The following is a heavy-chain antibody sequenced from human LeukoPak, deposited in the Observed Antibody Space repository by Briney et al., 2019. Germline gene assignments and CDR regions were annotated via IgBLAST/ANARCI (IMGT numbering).Heavy chain of an antibody. CDR3: AREPPMGRYYYGMDV. CDR1: GVSVSNYY. V-gene: IGHV3-66*01. Sequence: GGSLRLSYAASGVSVSNYYMHWVRQAPGKGLEWVSVIYSGGSIYYADSVKGRFIISRDNSKNTLDLQLNSLRAEDTAVYYCAREPPMGRYYYGMDVWGQGTTVTVSS. CDR2: IYSGGSI. J-gene: IGHJ6*02. D-gene: IGHD3-10*01.